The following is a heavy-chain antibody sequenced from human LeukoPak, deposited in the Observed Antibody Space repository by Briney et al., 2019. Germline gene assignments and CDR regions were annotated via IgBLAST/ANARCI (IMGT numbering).Heavy chain of an antibody. CDR1: GFTFSSYS. J-gene: IGHJ4*02. V-gene: IGHV3-23*01. CDR3: AKDPSRYGYAVDY. CDR2: ISGSGGST. D-gene: IGHD5-18*01. Sequence: GGSLRLSCAASGFTFSSYSMNWVRQAPGKGLEWVSAISGSGGSTYYADSVKGRFTISRDNSKNTLYLQMNSLRAEDTAVYYCAKDPSRYGYAVDYWGQGTLVTVSS.